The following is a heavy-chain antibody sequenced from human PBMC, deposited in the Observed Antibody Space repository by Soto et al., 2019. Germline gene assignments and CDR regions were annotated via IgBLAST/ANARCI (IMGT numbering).Heavy chain of an antibody. D-gene: IGHD4-17*01. CDR1: GGSISSYY. J-gene: IGHJ4*02. V-gene: IGHV4-59*01. Sequence: SETLSLTCTVSGGSISSYYWSWIRQPPGKGLEWIGYIYYSATTNYNPSLKSRVTISVDTSKNQFSLKLTSVTAADTAVYFCVRYHGARVYFDYWGQGSLVTVSS. CDR2: IYYSATT. CDR3: VRYHGARVYFDY.